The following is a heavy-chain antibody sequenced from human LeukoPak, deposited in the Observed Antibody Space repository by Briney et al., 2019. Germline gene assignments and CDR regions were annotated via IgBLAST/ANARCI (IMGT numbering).Heavy chain of an antibody. V-gene: IGHV1-69*13. Sequence: ASVKVSCKASGGTFSSYAISWVRQAPGQGLEWMGGIIPIFGTANYAQKFQGRVTITADESTSTAYMELSSLRSEDTAVYYCARGPVDYYDSSGYVYWGQGTLDTVSS. CDR2: IIPIFGTA. D-gene: IGHD3-22*01. CDR1: GGTFSSYA. J-gene: IGHJ4*02. CDR3: ARGPVDYYDSSGYVY.